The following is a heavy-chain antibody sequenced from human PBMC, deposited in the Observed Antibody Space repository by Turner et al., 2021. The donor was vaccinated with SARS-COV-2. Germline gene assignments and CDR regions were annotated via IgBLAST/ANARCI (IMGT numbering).Heavy chain of an antibody. Sequence: QVLLRESGPGLVRPSETLSLNCNVNYIGSYFWSWIRQRPGKTLEWIAYIDHSGDTSYNPSLKSRVTISIDTSQNQISLKLSSVTAADTAVYFCARSGDSWPHDFWGPGTLVTVSS. J-gene: IGHJ4*02. V-gene: IGHV4-59*01. CDR1: YIGSYF. CDR3: ARSGDSWPHDF. D-gene: IGHD6-13*01. CDR2: IDHSGDT.